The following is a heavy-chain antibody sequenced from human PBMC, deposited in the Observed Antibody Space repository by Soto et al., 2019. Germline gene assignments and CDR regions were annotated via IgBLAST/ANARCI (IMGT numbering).Heavy chain of an antibody. CDR1: AFTFNTYA. D-gene: IGHD1-26*01. V-gene: IGHV3-23*01. J-gene: IGHJ4*02. CDR2: LSVSGVGT. Sequence: EVQLLESGGGLVQPGGSLRLSCAASAFTFNTYAMGWVRQAPGKGLEWVSALSVSGVGTYYSDSVKGRFTISRDTSKNPLYLQMNSLRADDTALYYCAKSGGASPYSFDYWGRGTLVTVSS. CDR3: AKSGGASPYSFDY.